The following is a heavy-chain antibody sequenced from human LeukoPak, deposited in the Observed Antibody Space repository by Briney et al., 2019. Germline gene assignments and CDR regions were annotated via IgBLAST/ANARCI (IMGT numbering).Heavy chain of an antibody. CDR3: ARLDKGPYYYYGMDV. V-gene: IGHV3-33*01. Sequence: GGSLRLSCAASGFTFSSYGMHWVRQAPGKGLEWVAVIWYDGSNKYYADSVKGRFTISRDNSKNTLYLQMNSLRAEDTAVYYCARLDKGPYYYYGMDVWGQGTTVTVSS. D-gene: IGHD2-2*03. J-gene: IGHJ6*02. CDR1: GFTFSSYG. CDR2: IWYDGSNK.